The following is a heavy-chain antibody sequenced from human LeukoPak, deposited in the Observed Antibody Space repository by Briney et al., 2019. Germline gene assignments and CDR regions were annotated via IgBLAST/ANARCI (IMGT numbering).Heavy chain of an antibody. Sequence: SETLSLTCAVSGYSISSGYYWGWIRQPPGKGLEWIGSIYHSGSTYYNPSLKSRVTISVDTSKNQFSLKLSSVTAADTAVYYCAVLFTIFGVVCSDAFDIWGQGTMVTVSS. CDR2: IYHSGST. CDR3: AVLFTIFGVVCSDAFDI. J-gene: IGHJ3*02. CDR1: GYSISSGYY. V-gene: IGHV4-38-2*01. D-gene: IGHD3-3*01.